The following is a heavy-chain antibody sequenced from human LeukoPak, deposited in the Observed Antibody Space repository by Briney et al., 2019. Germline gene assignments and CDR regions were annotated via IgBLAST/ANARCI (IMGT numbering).Heavy chain of an antibody. V-gene: IGHV3-23*01. CDR3: AKTTNTVTYYFDY. D-gene: IGHD4-17*01. CDR2: ISGSGGST. J-gene: IGHJ4*02. CDR1: GFTFSNYA. Sequence: GGSLRLSCVASGFTFSNYALSWVRQAPGKGLEWVSAISGSGGSTYYADSVKGRFTISRDNSKNTLYLQMNSLRAEDTAVYYCAKTTNTVTYYFDYWGQGTLVTVSS.